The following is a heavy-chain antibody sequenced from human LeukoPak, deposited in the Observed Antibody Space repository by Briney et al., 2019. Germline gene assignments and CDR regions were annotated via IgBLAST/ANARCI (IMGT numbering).Heavy chain of an antibody. CDR3: ARERGYAAIDI. CDR2: ISSSGSTI. CDR1: GFTFSSYE. J-gene: IGHJ3*02. V-gene: IGHV3-48*03. Sequence: GGSLRLSCAASGFTFSSYEMNWVRQAPGKGLEWVSYISSSGSTIYYADSVKGRFTISRDNAKNSLYLQMNSLRAEDTAVYYCARERGYAAIDIWGQGTMVTVSS. D-gene: IGHD5-12*01.